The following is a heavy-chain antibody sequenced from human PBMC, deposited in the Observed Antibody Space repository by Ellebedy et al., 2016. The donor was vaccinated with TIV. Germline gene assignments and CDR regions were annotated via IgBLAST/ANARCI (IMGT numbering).Heavy chain of an antibody. J-gene: IGHJ4*02. CDR3: ARGSSSRGYFDS. CDR2: ISHDGSNK. D-gene: IGHD6-13*01. V-gene: IGHV3-30-3*01. CDR1: GFTFSYYS. Sequence: GESLKISCAASGFTFSYYSMHWVRQAPGKGLEWVAVISHDGSNKYHAESVKGRFTISRDDSKNTLYLQMNTLRIEDTALYFCARGSSSRGYFDSWGQGTLVTVSS.